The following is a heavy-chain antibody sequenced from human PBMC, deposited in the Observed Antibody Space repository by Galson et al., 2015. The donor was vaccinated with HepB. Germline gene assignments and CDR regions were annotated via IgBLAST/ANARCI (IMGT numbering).Heavy chain of an antibody. J-gene: IGHJ2*01. V-gene: IGHV4-31*03. CDR3: AREYYYDSSGYGRSWYFDL. D-gene: IGHD3-22*01. Sequence: TLSLTCTISGGSISSGGYYWSWIRQHPGKGLEWIGYIYYSGSTYYNPSLKSRVTISVDTSKNQFSLKLSSVTAADTAVYYCAREYYYDSSGYGRSWYFDLWGRGTLVTVSS. CDR2: IYYSGST. CDR1: GGSISSGGYY.